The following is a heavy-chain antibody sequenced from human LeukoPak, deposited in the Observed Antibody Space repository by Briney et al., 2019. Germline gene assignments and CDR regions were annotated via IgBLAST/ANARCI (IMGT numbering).Heavy chain of an antibody. CDR2: IYYSGST. J-gene: IGHJ4*02. CDR1: GGSISSYY. V-gene: IGHV4-59*01. CDR3: ARAGRDAYYFDY. Sequence: NTSETLSLTCTVSGGSISSYYWSWIRQPPGKGLEWIGYIYYSGSTNYNPSLKSRVTISVDTSKNQFSLKLNSVTAADTAVYYCARAGRDAYYFDYWGQGTLVTVSS. D-gene: IGHD5-24*01.